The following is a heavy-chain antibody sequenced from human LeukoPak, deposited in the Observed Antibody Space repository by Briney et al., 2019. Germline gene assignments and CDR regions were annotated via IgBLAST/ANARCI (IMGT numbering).Heavy chain of an antibody. CDR3: ARERGIQLPKGGIDP. CDR2: IIPIFGTA. CDR1: GGTFTSYA. J-gene: IGHJ5*02. V-gene: IGHV1-69*05. Sequence: SVKVSCKASGGTFTSYAISSVRQAPGQRLEWMGGIIPIFGTANYAQKFQGRVTITTDESTSTAYMELSSLRSEDTAVYYCARERGIQLPKGGIDPWGQGTLLTVSS. D-gene: IGHD5-18*01.